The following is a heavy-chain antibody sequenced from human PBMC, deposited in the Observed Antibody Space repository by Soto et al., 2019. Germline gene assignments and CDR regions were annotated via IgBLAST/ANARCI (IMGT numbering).Heavy chain of an antibody. J-gene: IGHJ3*02. CDR2: INPNSGGT. CDR3: ARGGITLVRGETPDDYVI. Sequence: ASVKVSCKASGYTFTGYYMHWVRQAPGQGLEWMGWINPNSGGTNYAQKFQGWVTMTRDTSISTAYMELSRLRSDDTAVYYCARGGITLVRGETPDDYVIWCQGTMVSVAS. V-gene: IGHV1-2*04. CDR1: GYTFTGYY. D-gene: IGHD3-10*01.